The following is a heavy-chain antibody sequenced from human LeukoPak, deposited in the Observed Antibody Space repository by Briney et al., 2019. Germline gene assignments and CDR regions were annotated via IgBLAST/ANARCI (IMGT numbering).Heavy chain of an antibody. J-gene: IGHJ6*02. D-gene: IGHD6-13*01. CDR2: IIPILGIA. V-gene: IGHV1-69*04. CDR1: GGTFSSYA. Sequence: ASVKVSCKASGGTFSSYAFSWVRQAPGQGLEWMGRIIPILGIANYAQKFQGRVTITADKSTSTAYMELSSLRSEDTAVYYCARDVIAAAANYYYYGMDVWGQGTTVTVSS. CDR3: ARDVIAAAANYYYYGMDV.